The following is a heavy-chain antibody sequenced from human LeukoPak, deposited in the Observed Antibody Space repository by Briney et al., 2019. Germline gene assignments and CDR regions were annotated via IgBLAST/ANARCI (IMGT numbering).Heavy chain of an antibody. Sequence: SETLSLTCAVYGGSFSGYYWSWIRQPPGKGLEWIGEINHSGSTNYNPFLKSRVTISVDTSKNQFSLKLSSVTAADTAVYYCARGEIDDAFDIWGQGTMVTVSS. CDR1: GGSFSGYY. V-gene: IGHV4-34*01. D-gene: IGHD2-21*01. CDR2: INHSGST. J-gene: IGHJ3*02. CDR3: ARGEIDDAFDI.